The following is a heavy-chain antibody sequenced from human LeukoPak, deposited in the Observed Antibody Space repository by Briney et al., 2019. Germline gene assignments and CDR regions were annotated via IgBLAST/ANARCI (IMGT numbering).Heavy chain of an antibody. D-gene: IGHD1-26*01. Sequence: PSETLSLTCAVSGGSITTTNWWSWVRQPPGKGLEWIGEVRLSGATNYNPSLESRVSMSIDKSKNHLSLEVTSVTAADTAIYYCTRESGAFSLFGFWGLGTLVTVSS. CDR2: VRLSGAT. V-gene: IGHV4-4*02. CDR1: GGSITTTNW. J-gene: IGHJ4*02. CDR3: TRESGAFSLFGF.